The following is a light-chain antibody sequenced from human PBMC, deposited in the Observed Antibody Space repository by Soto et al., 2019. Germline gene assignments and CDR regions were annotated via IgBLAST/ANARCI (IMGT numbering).Light chain of an antibody. CDR1: GSDVGAYNY. CDR3: GSFVGGTTLI. Sequence: QSALTQSPSASGIRGQSVTISCSGTGSDVGAYNYLSWYQHHPGKAPKLIIYEVIKRPSGVPDRFSGSKSGTTASLTVSGLQTEDEAFYYCGSFVGGTTLIFGGGTKLTVL. V-gene: IGLV2-8*01. CDR2: EVI. J-gene: IGLJ2*01.